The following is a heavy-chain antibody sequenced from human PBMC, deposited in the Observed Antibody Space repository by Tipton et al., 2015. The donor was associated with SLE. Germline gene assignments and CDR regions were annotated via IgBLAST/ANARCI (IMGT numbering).Heavy chain of an antibody. CDR3: ARGIGAVADFDY. Sequence: TLSLTCAVYGGSFSGYYWSWIRQPPGKGLEWIGEINHSGSTNYNPSLKSRVTISVDTSKNQFSLKLSSVTAADTAVHYCARGIGAVADFDYWGQGTLVTVSS. J-gene: IGHJ4*02. CDR1: GGSFSGYY. V-gene: IGHV4-34*01. D-gene: IGHD6-19*01. CDR2: INHSGST.